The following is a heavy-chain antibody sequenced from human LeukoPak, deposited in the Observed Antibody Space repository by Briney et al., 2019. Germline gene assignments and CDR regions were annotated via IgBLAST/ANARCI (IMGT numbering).Heavy chain of an antibody. D-gene: IGHD3-3*01. V-gene: IGHV3-23*01. J-gene: IGHJ5*02. CDR2: ISGSGGST. Sequence: PGASLRLSCAASGFTFSSYAMSWVRQAPGKGLEWVSAISGSGGSTYYADSVKGRFTISRDNSKNTPYLQMNSLRAEDTAVYYCAKGNTDYDFWSGPTYNWFDPWGQGTLVTVSS. CDR3: AKGNTDYDFWSGPTYNWFDP. CDR1: GFTFSSYA.